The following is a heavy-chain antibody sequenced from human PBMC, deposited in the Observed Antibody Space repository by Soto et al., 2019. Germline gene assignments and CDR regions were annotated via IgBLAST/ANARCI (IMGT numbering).Heavy chain of an antibody. CDR3: ARRSNDFWSGPYYYGMDV. J-gene: IGHJ6*02. V-gene: IGHV5-10-1*03. D-gene: IGHD3-3*01. Sequence: EVQLVQSGAEVKKPGESLRISCKGSGYSFTTYWISWVRQMPGKGLEWMGRIDPSDSYTNYSPSFQGHVTISADKSISTAYLQWSSLKASDTAMYYCARRSNDFWSGPYYYGMDVWGQGTTVSVSS. CDR2: IDPSDSYT. CDR1: GYSFTTYW.